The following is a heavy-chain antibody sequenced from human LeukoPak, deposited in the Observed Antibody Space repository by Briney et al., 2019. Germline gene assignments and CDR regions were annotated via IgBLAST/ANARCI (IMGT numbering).Heavy chain of an antibody. Sequence: PGGSLRLSCAASGFTFSSYWMHWVREAPGKGLVWVSRIISDGSSTSYADSVKGRFTIYRYNAKNTLYLQMNSLRADGTAVYDCARVHGREPSRLDYWGQGTLVTVSS. CDR3: ARVHGREPSRLDY. CDR1: GFTFSSYW. V-gene: IGHV3-74*01. D-gene: IGHD1-26*01. J-gene: IGHJ4*02. CDR2: IISDGSST.